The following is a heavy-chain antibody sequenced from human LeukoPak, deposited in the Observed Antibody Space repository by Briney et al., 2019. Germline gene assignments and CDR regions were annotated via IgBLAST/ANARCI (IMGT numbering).Heavy chain of an antibody. Sequence: GESLKTSCKGSGYSFTSYWIGWVRQMPGKGLEWMGIIYPGDSDTRYSPSFQGQVTISADKSISTAYLQWSSLKASDTAMYYCARLRFLEWLLEPGAFDIWGQGTMVTVSS. V-gene: IGHV5-51*01. D-gene: IGHD3-3*01. CDR3: ARLRFLEWLLEPGAFDI. CDR1: GYSFTSYW. J-gene: IGHJ3*02. CDR2: IYPGDSDT.